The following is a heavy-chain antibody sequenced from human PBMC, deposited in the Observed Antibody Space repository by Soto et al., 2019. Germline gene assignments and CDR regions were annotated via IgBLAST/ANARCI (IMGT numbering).Heavy chain of an antibody. CDR3: ARMGSQRYYYYGMDV. CDR2: ISSSSSYI. V-gene: IGHV3-21*01. J-gene: IGHJ6*02. CDR1: GFTFSSYS. D-gene: IGHD6-25*01. Sequence: EVQLVESGGSLVKPGGSLRLSCAASGFTFSSYSMNWVRQAPGKGLEWVSSISSSSSYIYYADSVKGRFTISRDNAKNSLYLQMNCLRAEDTAVYYCARMGSQRYYYYGMDVWGQGTTVTVSS.